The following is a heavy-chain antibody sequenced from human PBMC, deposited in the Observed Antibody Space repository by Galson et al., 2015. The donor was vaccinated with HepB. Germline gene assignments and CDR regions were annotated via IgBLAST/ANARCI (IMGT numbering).Heavy chain of an antibody. D-gene: IGHD5-18*01. V-gene: IGHV1-18*01. J-gene: IGHJ4*02. CDR2: ISAYNVNT. Sequence: SVNVSCKASGYTFTSYGISWVRQAPGQWLEWMGWISAYNVNTNYAQKLQGRVTMTKDTSKRTAYMELRSLRSDDTAVYYCARKIGYSPGVDYWGQGTLVTGSS. CDR1: GYTFTSYG. CDR3: ARKIGYSPGVDY.